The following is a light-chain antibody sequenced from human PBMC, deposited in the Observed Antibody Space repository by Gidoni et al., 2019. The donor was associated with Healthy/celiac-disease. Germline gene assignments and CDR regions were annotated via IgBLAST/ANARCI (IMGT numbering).Light chain of an antibody. J-gene: IGKJ4*01. Sequence: EIVLTQSPATLYLSPGERATLSCMASQSVSSYLAWYQQKPGQAPRLLIYDASNRATGIPARFSGSGSGTDFTLTISSLEPEDFAVYYCQQRSNWLTFGGGTKVEIK. CDR1: QSVSSY. CDR3: QQRSNWLT. V-gene: IGKV3-11*01. CDR2: DAS.